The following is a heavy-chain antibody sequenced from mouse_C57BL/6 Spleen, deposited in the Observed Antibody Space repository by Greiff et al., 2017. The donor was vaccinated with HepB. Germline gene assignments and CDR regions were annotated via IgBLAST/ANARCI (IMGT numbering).Heavy chain of an antibody. D-gene: IGHD3-2*02. V-gene: IGHV1-82*01. CDR3: ARDDSSGYWCAY. CDR2: IYPGDGDT. CDR1: GYAFSSSW. J-gene: IGHJ3*01. Sequence: QVQLQQSGPELVKPGASVKISCKASGYAFSSSWMNWVKQRPGKGLEWIGRIYPGDGDTNYNGKFKGKATLTADKSSSTAYMQLSSLTSEDSAVYFCARDDSSGYWCAYWGQGTLVTVSA.